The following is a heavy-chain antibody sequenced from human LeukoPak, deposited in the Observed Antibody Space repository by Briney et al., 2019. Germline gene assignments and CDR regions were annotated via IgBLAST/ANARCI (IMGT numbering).Heavy chain of an antibody. CDR1: GYTFTGYY. CDR2: INPNSGGT. V-gene: IGHV1-2*02. Sequence: ASVKVSCKASGYTFTGYYMHWVRQAPGQGLEWMGWINPNSGGTNYAQKFQGRVTLTRDTSITTAYMEVRSLRSDDTAVYYCARDLEGSTIRYFYMDVWGKGTTVTVSS. CDR3: ARDLEGSTIRYFYMDV. D-gene: IGHD5/OR15-5a*01. J-gene: IGHJ6*03.